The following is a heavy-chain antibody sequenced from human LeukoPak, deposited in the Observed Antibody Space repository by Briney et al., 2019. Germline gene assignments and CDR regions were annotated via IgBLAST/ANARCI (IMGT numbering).Heavy chain of an antibody. V-gene: IGHV4-34*01. J-gene: IGHJ4*02. CDR1: GVSFSTYY. CDR3: GRGGCYCGGDCYVDY. Sequence: PSETLSLTCAVYGVSFSTYYWSWIRQPPGKGLEWIGVISHGGSTNYNPYSESRVFISFDTSKNQFSLKLMSVTAADAAVYYCGRGGCYCGGDCYVDYWGQGTLVTVSS. CDR2: ISHGGST. D-gene: IGHD2-21*02.